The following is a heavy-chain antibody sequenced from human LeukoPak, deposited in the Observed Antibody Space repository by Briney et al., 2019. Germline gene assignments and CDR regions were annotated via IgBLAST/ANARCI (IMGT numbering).Heavy chain of an antibody. Sequence: SETLFLTCAVYGGSFSGYYWSWIRQPPGKGLEWLGEINHSGSTNYNPSPKSRVTISVDTSKNQFSLKLSSVTAADTAVYYCARGAAGYPARFDPWGQGTLVTVSS. D-gene: IGHD5-18*01. J-gene: IGHJ5*02. V-gene: IGHV4-34*01. CDR2: INHSGST. CDR3: ARGAAGYPARFDP. CDR1: GGSFSGYY.